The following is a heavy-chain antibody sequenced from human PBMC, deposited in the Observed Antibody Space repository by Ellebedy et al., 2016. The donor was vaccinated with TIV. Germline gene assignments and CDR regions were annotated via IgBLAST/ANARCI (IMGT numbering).Heavy chain of an antibody. CDR3: ARRPSGSDWVYFDY. CDR2: IYSGGST. CDR1: GFSASANY. V-gene: IGHV3-66*04. Sequence: PGGSLRLSCAVSGFSASANYMSWVRQAPGKGLEWVSVIYSGGSTYYADSVKGRFTISRDNSKNTLYLQMSSLGAEDTAVYYCARRPSGSDWVYFDYWGQGTLVTVSS. D-gene: IGHD1-26*01. J-gene: IGHJ4*02.